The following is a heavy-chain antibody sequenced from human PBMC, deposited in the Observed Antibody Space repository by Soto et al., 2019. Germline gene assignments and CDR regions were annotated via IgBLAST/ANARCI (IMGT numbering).Heavy chain of an antibody. D-gene: IGHD4-17*01. Sequence: GGSLRLSCASSGFTFITYAMRWVRQVPGKGLEWVSTISDAAGSAYYVDSVKGRFTISRDNSKKTLYLQMNSLRAEDSAVYYCARPYGGKIGDAPDLWGQGTMVTVS. CDR3: ARPYGGKIGDAPDL. CDR1: GFTFITYA. J-gene: IGHJ3*01. CDR2: ISDAAGSA. V-gene: IGHV3-23*01.